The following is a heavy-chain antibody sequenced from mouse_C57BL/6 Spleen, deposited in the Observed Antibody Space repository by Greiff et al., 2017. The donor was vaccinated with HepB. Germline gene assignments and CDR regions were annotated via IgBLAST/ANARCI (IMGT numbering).Heavy chain of an antibody. CDR1: GYTFTSYW. CDR3: AKNIRDYDGYYDYFDD. Sequence: VQLQQSGAELAKPGASVKLSCKASGYTFTSYWMHWVKQRPGQGLEWIGYINPSSGYTKYNQKFKDKATLTADKSSSTDYMQLSSLTYEDSAVYYCAKNIRDYDGYYDYFDDWGQGTTLTVSS. CDR2: INPSSGYT. V-gene: IGHV1-7*01. D-gene: IGHD2-3*01. J-gene: IGHJ2*01.